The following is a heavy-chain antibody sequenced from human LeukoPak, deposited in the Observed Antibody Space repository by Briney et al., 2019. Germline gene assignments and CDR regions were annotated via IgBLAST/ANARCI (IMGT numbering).Heavy chain of an antibody. D-gene: IGHD6-6*01. V-gene: IGHV4-61*05. Sequence: PSETLSLTCTVSGGSISSISSSSYYWGWIRQPPGKGLEWIGYIYYSGSTNYNPSLKSRVTISVDTSKNQFSLKLSSVAAADTAVYYCARVVFQSPARTGGVAARPVPYWYFDLWGRGTLVTVSS. CDR3: ARVVFQSPARTGGVAARPVPYWYFDL. CDR2: IYYSGST. CDR1: GGSISSISSSSYY. J-gene: IGHJ2*01.